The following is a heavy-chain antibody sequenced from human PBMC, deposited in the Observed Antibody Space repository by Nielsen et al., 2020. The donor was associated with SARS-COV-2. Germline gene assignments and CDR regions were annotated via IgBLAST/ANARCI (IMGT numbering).Heavy chain of an antibody. CDR2: ISGSGGST. V-gene: IGHV3-23*01. CDR3: VREGDGHHSYYYGLDV. CDR1: GFTFSSYA. Sequence: GESLKISCAASGFTFSSYAMSWVRQAPGKGLEWVSAISGSGGSTYYADSVKGRFTISRDNGGNTLYLQVNSLRAKDTAVYYCVREGDGHHSYYYGLDVWGRGTTVTVSS. J-gene: IGHJ6*02. D-gene: IGHD5-24*01.